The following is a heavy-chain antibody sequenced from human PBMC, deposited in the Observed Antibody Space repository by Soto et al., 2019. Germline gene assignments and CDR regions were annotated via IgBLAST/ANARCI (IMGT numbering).Heavy chain of an antibody. CDR1: GGSISSYY. CDR3: ARVRGDAFDI. CDR2: IYYSGST. Sequence: QVQLQESGPGLVKPSETLSLTCTVSGGSISSYYWSWIRQPPGKGLEWIGYIYYSGSTNYNPSLKSLVTISVDTSKNQFSLKLSSVTVVDTAVYYCARVRGDAFDIWGQGTMVTVSS. J-gene: IGHJ3*02. D-gene: IGHD3-22*01. V-gene: IGHV4-59*01.